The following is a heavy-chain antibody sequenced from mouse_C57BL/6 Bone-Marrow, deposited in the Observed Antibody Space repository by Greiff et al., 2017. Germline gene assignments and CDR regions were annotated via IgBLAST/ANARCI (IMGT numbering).Heavy chain of an antibody. V-gene: IGHV3-6*01. D-gene: IGHD4-1*01. CDR3: AKGLGRGFDY. CDR1: GYSITSGYY. Sequence: DVQLQESGPGLVKPSQSLSLTCSVTGYSITSGYYWNWIRQFPGNKLEWIGYISYDGSNNYNPSLKNRISITRDTSKNQFFLKLNSVTTEDTATYYCAKGLGRGFDYWGQGTTLTVSS. J-gene: IGHJ2*01. CDR2: ISYDGSN.